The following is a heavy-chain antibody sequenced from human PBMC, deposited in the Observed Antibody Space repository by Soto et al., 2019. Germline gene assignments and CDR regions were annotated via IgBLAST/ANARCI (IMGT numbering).Heavy chain of an antibody. J-gene: IGHJ3*01. D-gene: IGHD3-16*02. CDR3: AKDRGIIVKAGDAFDV. CDR2: ISDSGDRT. V-gene: IGHV3-23*01. CDR1: GFTLSMSA. Sequence: EVQLMESGGGLVQPGGSLRFSCAGSGFTLSMSAVSWVRQAPGKGLEWVSYISDSGDRTYYADSVKGRFTISRDRSKNTVSLQMNTLRAEDTALYYCAKDRGIIVKAGDAFDVWGQGTMVTVSS.